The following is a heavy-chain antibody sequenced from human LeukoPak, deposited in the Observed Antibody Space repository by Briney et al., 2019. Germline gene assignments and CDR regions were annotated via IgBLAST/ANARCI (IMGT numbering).Heavy chain of an antibody. CDR1: GFTFDDYA. V-gene: IGHV3-9*01. J-gene: IGHJ4*02. D-gene: IGHD6-6*01. CDR2: ISWNSGSI. CDR3: AKDTYSSSSGLDY. Sequence: PGSSLRLSCAASGFTFDDYAMHWVRQAPGKGLEWVSGISWNSGSIGYADSVKGRFTISRDNAKNSLYLQMNSLRAEDTASYYCAKDTYSSSSGLDYWGQGTLVTVSS.